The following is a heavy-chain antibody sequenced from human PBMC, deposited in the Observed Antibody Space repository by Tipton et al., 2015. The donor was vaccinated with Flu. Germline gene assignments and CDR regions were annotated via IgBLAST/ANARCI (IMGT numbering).Heavy chain of an antibody. CDR2: INHSGST. Sequence: TLSLTCAVSGGSFSGYYWSWIRQPPGKGLEWIGEINHSGSTNYNPSLKSRVTISVDTSKNQFSLKLSSVTAADTAVYYCARGPESIVGATGGWFDPWGQGTLVTVSS. V-gene: IGHV4-34*01. CDR1: GGSFSGYY. J-gene: IGHJ5*02. D-gene: IGHD1-26*01. CDR3: ARGPESIVGATGGWFDP.